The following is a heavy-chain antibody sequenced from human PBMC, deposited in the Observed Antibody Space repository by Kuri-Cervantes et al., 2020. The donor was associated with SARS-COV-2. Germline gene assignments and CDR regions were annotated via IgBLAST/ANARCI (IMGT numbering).Heavy chain of an antibody. J-gene: IGHJ4*02. CDR2: IYYSGST. Sequence: GSLRLSCTVSGGSISSSSYYWGWIRQPPGKGLEWIGSIYYSGSTYYNPSLMSRVTISVDTSKNQFSLKLSSVTAADTAVYYCARDGSGSLGYWGQGTLVTVSS. CDR1: GGSISSSSYY. V-gene: IGHV4-39*07. D-gene: IGHD3-10*01. CDR3: ARDGSGSLGY.